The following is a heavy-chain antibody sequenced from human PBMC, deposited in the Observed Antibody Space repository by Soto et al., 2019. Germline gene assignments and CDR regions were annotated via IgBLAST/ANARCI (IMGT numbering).Heavy chain of an antibody. CDR3: AREAVVVVAAPLDY. D-gene: IGHD2-15*01. J-gene: IGHJ4*02. Sequence: QVQLQQWGAGLLKPSETLSLTCAVYSGSFSGYYWSWIRQPPGKGLEWIGEINHSGSTNYNPSLMSRVTISVDTSKNQFSLKLSSVTAADTAVYYCAREAVVVVAAPLDYWGQGTLVTVSS. V-gene: IGHV4-34*01. CDR1: SGSFSGYY. CDR2: INHSGST.